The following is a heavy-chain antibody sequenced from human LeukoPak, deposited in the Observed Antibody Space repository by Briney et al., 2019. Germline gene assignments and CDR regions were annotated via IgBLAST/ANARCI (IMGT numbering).Heavy chain of an antibody. D-gene: IGHD3-22*01. CDR3: TTVSYYDSSGYYVAMYYYYYGMDV. CDR2: IKSKTDGGTT. CDR1: GFTFSNAW. V-gene: IGHV3-15*01. Sequence: GGSLRLSCAASGFTFSNAWMSWVCQAPGKGLEWVGRIKSKTDGGTTDYAAPVKGRFTISRDDSKNTLYLQMNSLKTEDTAVYYCTTVSYYDSSGYYVAMYYYYYGMDVWGQGTTVTVSS. J-gene: IGHJ6*02.